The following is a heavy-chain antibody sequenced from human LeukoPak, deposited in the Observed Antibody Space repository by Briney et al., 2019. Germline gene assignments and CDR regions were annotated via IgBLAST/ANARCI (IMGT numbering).Heavy chain of an antibody. J-gene: IGHJ4*02. D-gene: IGHD2-15*01. CDR3: ARHSRNCSGGYCYLYY. Sequence: PSETLSPTCAVSGGSVSSDSYYWGWIRQPPGKGLEWIGSIYSGGTTYYNPSLKSRVTISVDTSKNQFSLKLTSVTAADAAAYYCARHSRNCSGGYCYLYYWGQGTLVTVSS. V-gene: IGHV4-39*01. CDR1: GGSVSSDSYY. CDR2: IYSGGTT.